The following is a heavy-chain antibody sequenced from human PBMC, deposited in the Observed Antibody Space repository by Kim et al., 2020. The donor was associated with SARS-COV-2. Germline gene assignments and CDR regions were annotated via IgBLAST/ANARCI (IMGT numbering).Heavy chain of an antibody. J-gene: IGHJ1*01. Sequence: SETLSLTCTVSGGSISSSSYYWGWIRQPPGKGLEWIGSIYYSGSTYYNPSLKSRVTISVDTSKNQFSLKLSSVTAADTAVYYCAREGDYYDSSGYYAYFQHWGQGTLVTVSS. V-gene: IGHV4-39*07. CDR3: AREGDYYDSSGYYAYFQH. D-gene: IGHD3-22*01. CDR1: GGSISSSSYY. CDR2: IYYSGST.